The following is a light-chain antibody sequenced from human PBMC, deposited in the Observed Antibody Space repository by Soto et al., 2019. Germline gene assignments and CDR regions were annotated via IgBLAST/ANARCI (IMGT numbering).Light chain of an antibody. CDR1: SSDVGGYNY. CDR2: DVS. Sequence: QSALTQPRSVSGSPGQAVTISCTGTSSDVGGYNYVSWYQQYPGTAPKLMIYDVSMRPSGVPDRFSGSKSGNTASLTISGLQAEDKADYYCCSYAGSYTFYVFGTGTKVTVL. J-gene: IGLJ1*01. CDR3: CSYAGSYTFYV. V-gene: IGLV2-11*01.